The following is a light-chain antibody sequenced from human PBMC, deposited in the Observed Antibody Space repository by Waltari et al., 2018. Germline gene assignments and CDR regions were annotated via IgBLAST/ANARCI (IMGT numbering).Light chain of an antibody. CDR1: TGAVTSGYS. CDR3: LLYYGNPWV. J-gene: IGLJ3*02. V-gene: IGLV7-43*01. CDR2: GTS. Sequence: QTVVTQEPSLTVSPGGTVTLTCASSTGAVTSGYSPNWFQQKPGQAPRALIYGTSNKHAWTPAGFSGSLLGGKAALTLSGVQPDDEAEYYCLLYYGNPWVFGGGTKLTVL.